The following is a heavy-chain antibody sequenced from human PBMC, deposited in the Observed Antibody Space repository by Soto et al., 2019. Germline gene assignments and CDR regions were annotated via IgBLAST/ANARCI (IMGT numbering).Heavy chain of an antibody. V-gene: IGHV1-18*01. CDR1: GYTFTNHG. CDR2: ISAYNGNT. J-gene: IGHJ3*02. D-gene: IGHD4-17*01. CDR3: ARDRMLMTTVPTVAFYI. Sequence: VKVSCKASGYTFTNHGISWVRQAPGQGFEWMGWISAYNGNTNYAQKLQGRVTMTTDTSTSTAYMELRSLRSDDTAVYACARDRMLMTTVPTVAFYIWGQGTMVTVSS.